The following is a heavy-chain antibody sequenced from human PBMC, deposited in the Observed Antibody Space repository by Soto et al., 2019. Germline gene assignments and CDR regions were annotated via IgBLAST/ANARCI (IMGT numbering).Heavy chain of an antibody. Sequence: QVQLQESGPGLVKPSQTLSLTCTVSGGSISSGEYYWSWIRQPPGEGLEWIGNIYYSGTTYNNPSLKSLVDTSNNQFSLKLSSVTAADTAVYYCARDGGFCTNGVCPVYYYYGMDVWGQGTTVTVSS. V-gene: IGHV4-30-4*01. CDR1: GGSISSGEYY. CDR3: ARDGGFCTNGVCPVYYYYGMDV. J-gene: IGHJ6*02. CDR2: IYYSGTT. D-gene: IGHD2-8*01.